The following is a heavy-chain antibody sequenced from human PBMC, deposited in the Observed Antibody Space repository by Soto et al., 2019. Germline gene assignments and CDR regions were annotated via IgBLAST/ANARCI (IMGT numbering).Heavy chain of an antibody. CDR1: GFTFSSYW. Sequence: EVQLVESGGGLVQPGGSLRLSCAASGFTFSSYWMHWVRQAPGKGLVWVSRIDSDGSSTTYADSVKGRFNISRDNAKNTLYLQMNSLRAEDTAVYYCARYSRSSAGYYFGMDVWGQGTTVTVSS. CDR3: ARYSRSSAGYYFGMDV. J-gene: IGHJ6*02. CDR2: IDSDGSST. V-gene: IGHV3-74*01. D-gene: IGHD6-6*01.